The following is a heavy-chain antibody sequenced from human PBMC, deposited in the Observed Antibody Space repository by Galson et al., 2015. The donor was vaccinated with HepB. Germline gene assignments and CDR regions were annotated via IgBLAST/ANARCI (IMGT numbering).Heavy chain of an antibody. CDR2: IKSKTDGETT. CDR3: TTDVYYSTYWSWLDP. CDR1: GFPFNNAW. D-gene: IGHD2-8*02. V-gene: IGHV3-15*01. Sequence: SLRLSCAASGFPFNNAWMPWVRQAPGMGLEWVGRIKSKTDGETTDYAAPGKGRFTISRDDSKNRLYLQMNSLKPEDTAVYYCTTDVYYSTYWSWLDPWGQGTLVTVSS. J-gene: IGHJ5*02.